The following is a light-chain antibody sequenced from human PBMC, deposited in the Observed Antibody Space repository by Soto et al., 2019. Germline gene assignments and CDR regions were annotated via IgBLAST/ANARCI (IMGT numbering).Light chain of an antibody. CDR1: FSDIGDYDY. J-gene: IGLJ1*01. CDR2: DVS. V-gene: IGLV2-11*01. CDR3: CSYAGSNTLYV. Sequence: QSALTQPRSVSGSPGQSVTISCTGSFSDIGDYDYVSWYQQHPGEAPKLMISDVSKRPSGVPARFSGSKSGNTASLTISGLQAEDEADYYCCSYAGSNTLYVFVTGTKLTVL.